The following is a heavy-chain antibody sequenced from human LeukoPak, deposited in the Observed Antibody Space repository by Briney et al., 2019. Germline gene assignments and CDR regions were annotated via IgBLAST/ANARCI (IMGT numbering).Heavy chain of an antibody. CDR2: IYRTGST. V-gene: IGHV4-39*01. Sequence: PSETLSLTCTVSGESISRSVYYWGWIRQPPGTGLEWIGNIYRTGSTYYNASLKSRVTISLDTAQNQFSLRLSSVTAADTAVYYCANFDPTSIRGLIFDNWGQGARVTVSS. CDR1: GESISRSVYY. J-gene: IGHJ4*02. D-gene: IGHD2-21*01. CDR3: ANFDPTSIRGLIFDN.